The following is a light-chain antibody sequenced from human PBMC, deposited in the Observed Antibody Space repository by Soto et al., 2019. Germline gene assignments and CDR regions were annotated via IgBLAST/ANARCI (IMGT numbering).Light chain of an antibody. CDR3: QQYNNWPRT. CDR2: RAS. CDR1: QSVNSN. Sequence: EIVMTHSPATLSVSPCERATLSFSASQSVNSNLAWYQQKPGQAPRLLIYRASTRATGIPARFSGSGSGTDFTLTISGLQSEDFAVYYCQQYNNWPRTFGQGTKVDI. J-gene: IGKJ1*01. V-gene: IGKV3-15*01.